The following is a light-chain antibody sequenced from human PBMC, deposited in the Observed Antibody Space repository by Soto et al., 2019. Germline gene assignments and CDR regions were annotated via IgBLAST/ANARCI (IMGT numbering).Light chain of an antibody. V-gene: IGKV3-20*01. Sequence: EIVLTQSPGTLSLSPGGRATLSCRASQSVRSSYLAWYQQRPGQAPRLLIYGASSRATGIPDRFSGSGSGTDFTLTISRLEPEDFAVYYCQQYGSSPRNTFGQGTKLEIK. CDR3: QQYGSSPRNT. J-gene: IGKJ2*01. CDR1: QSVRSSY. CDR2: GAS.